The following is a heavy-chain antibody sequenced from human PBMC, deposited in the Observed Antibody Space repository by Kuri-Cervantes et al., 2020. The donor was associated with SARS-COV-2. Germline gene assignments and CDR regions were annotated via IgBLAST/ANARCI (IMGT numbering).Heavy chain of an antibody. Sequence: SVKVSCKASGGTSSSYAISWVRQAPGQGLEWMGGIIPIFGTANYAQKFQGRVTITADESTSTAYMELSSLRSEDTAVYHCARGRVAGSHLSFYYWGQGTLVTVSS. CDR3: ARGRVAGSHLSFYY. V-gene: IGHV1-69*13. J-gene: IGHJ4*02. D-gene: IGHD6-19*01. CDR2: IIPIFGTA. CDR1: GGTSSSYA.